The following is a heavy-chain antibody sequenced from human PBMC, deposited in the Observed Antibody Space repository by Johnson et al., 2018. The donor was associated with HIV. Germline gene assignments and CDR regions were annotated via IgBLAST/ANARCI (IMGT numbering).Heavy chain of an antibody. CDR1: GFTFSSYC. Sequence: QVQLVESGGGLVQPGRSLRLSCAASGFTFSSYCMHWVRQAPGKGLEWVAVISYDGSNKYYADSVTGRFTISRDNSKNTLYLQMNSLRAEDTAVYYCAKSGFSGSYQGAYDIWGQGTMVTVSS. V-gene: IGHV3-30*18. CDR3: AKSGFSGSYQGAYDI. J-gene: IGHJ3*02. D-gene: IGHD1-26*01. CDR2: ISYDGSNK.